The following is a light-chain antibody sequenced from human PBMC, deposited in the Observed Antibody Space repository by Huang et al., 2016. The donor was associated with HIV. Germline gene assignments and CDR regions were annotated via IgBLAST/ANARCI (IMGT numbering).Light chain of an antibody. V-gene: IGKV3-20*01. J-gene: IGKJ1*01. CDR3: PQCAESTAT. Sequence: EIVLIQSPDTLSLSPGERATLSCRASQAVGSSYLAWYQHRPGQRPRLLVCGTSSRATGVPNRFSGSGSGTEFTLTITGLQPEDFATYYCPQCAESTATFGQGTKVE. CDR1: QAVGSSY. CDR2: GTS.